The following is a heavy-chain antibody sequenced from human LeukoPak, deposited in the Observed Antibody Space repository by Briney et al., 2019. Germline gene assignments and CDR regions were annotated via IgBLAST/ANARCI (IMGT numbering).Heavy chain of an antibody. D-gene: IGHD5-12*01. CDR3: ARVLYSGYDWNDAFDI. J-gene: IGHJ3*02. Sequence: SETLSLTCAVSGGSISSGGYSWSWIRQPPGKGLEWIGYLFHSGSTYYNPSLKSRVTISVDRSKNQFSLKLSSVTAADTAVYYCARVLYSGYDWNDAFDIWGQGTMVTVSS. CDR2: LFHSGST. V-gene: IGHV4-30-2*01. CDR1: GGSISSGGYS.